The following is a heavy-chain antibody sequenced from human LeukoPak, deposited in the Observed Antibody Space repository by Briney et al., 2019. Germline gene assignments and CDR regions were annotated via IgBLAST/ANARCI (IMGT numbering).Heavy chain of an antibody. CDR1: GYTFTSYY. CDR2: INPSGGST. CDR3: ARDSAYCSSTSCYYFDY. Sequence: ASVEVSCKASGYTFTSYYMHWVRQAPGQGLEWMGIINPSGGSTSYAQKFQGRVTMTRDTSTSTVYMELSSLRSEDTAVYYCARDSAYCSSTSCYYFDYWGQGTLVTVSS. J-gene: IGHJ4*02. D-gene: IGHD2-2*01. V-gene: IGHV1-46*01.